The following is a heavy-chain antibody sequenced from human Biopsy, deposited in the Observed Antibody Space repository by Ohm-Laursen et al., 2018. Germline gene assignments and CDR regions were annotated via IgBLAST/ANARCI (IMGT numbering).Heavy chain of an antibody. V-gene: IGHV1-69*06. CDR3: ARDALLPGVGGMDV. CDR1: GGTFSDYA. CDR2: VTPIFGTS. Sequence: VASVKVSCKAPGGTFSDYAISWVRQAPGQGLEWMGGVTPIFGTSNHALKFQGRVTITADKSTSTAYMELNSLRSDDTAMYYFARDALLPGVGGMDVWGQGTTVTVSS. D-gene: IGHD3-10*01. J-gene: IGHJ6*02.